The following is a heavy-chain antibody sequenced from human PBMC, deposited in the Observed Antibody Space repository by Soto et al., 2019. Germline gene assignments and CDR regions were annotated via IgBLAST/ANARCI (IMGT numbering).Heavy chain of an antibody. Sequence: SETLSLTCTVSGGSISSSSYYWGWIRQPPGKGLEWIGSIYYSGSTYYNPSLKSRVTISVDTSKNQFSLKLSSVTAADTAVYYCARSGARVAGPSYYYYYGMDVWGRGTTVTVSS. J-gene: IGHJ6*02. CDR1: GGSISSSSYY. CDR3: ARSGARVAGPSYYYYYGMDV. CDR2: IYYSGST. V-gene: IGHV4-39*01. D-gene: IGHD6-19*01.